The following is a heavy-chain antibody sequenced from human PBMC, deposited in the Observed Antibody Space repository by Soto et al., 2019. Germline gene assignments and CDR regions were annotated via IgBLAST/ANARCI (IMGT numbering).Heavy chain of an antibody. D-gene: IGHD3-9*01. CDR2: ISYDGSNK. CDR3: AKDAALNYDILTGSWFDP. CDR1: GFTFSSYG. J-gene: IGHJ5*02. V-gene: IGHV3-30*18. Sequence: GGSLRLSCAASGFTFSSYGMHWVRQAPGKGLEWVAVISYDGSNKYYADSVKGRFTISRDNSKNTLYLQMNSLRVEDTAVYYFAKDAALNYDILTGSWFDPWGQGTLVTVSS.